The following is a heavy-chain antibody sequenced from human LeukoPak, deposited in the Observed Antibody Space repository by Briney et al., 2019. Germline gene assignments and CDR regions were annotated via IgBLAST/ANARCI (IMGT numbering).Heavy chain of an antibody. CDR2: ITSGGSSI. Sequence: PGGSLRLSCAASGFTFSSYWMHWVRQAPGKGLVCVSRITSGGSSISYADSVRGRFTISRDNAKNTVYLQMNSLRAEDTAVYYCARDLTGAVFDFWGQGTLVTVSS. V-gene: IGHV3-74*01. J-gene: IGHJ4*02. CDR3: ARDLTGAVFDF. CDR1: GFTFSSYW. D-gene: IGHD1-26*01.